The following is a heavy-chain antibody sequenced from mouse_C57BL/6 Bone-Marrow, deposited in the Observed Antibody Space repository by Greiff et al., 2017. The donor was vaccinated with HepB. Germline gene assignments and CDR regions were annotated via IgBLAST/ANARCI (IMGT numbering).Heavy chain of an antibody. V-gene: IGHV1-42*01. Sequence: VQLQQSGPELVKPGASVKISCKASGYSFTGYYMNWVKQSPEKSLEWIGEINPSTGGTTYNQKFKAKATLTVDKSSSTAYMQLKSLTSEDSAVYYCASRSGGYAMDYWGQGTSVTVSS. D-gene: IGHD1-1*02. CDR1: GYSFTGYY. CDR2: INPSTGGT. J-gene: IGHJ4*01. CDR3: ASRSGGYAMDY.